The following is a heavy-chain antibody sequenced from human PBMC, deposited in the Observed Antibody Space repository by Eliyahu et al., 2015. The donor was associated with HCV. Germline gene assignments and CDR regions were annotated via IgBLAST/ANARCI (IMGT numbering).Heavy chain of an antibody. CDR3: ARELGKGGDAFDI. V-gene: IGHV3-7*01. CDR2: IKQDGSEK. Sequence: EVQLVESGGGLVQPGGSLRLSCAASGFTFSSYWMSWVRQAPGKGLEWVANIKQDGSEKYYVDPVKGRFTISRDNAKNSLYLQMNSLRAEDTAVYYCARELGKGGDAFDIWGQGTMVTVSS. CDR1: GFTFSSYW. J-gene: IGHJ3*02. D-gene: IGHD7-27*01.